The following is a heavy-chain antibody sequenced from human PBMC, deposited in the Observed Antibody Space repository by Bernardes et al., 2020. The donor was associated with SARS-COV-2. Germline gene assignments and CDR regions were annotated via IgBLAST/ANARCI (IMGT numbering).Heavy chain of an antibody. CDR1: GFSFSSFA. CDR3: AKDYRPKPYCGDECYPIDY. Sequence: GGSLRLSCVASGFSFSSFAMSWFRQAPGKGLEWVAGIIQNGVDTYYADSVRGRFTISRANSKNTLYLQMDSLRVEDTAIYFCAKDYRPKPYCGDECYPIDYWGQGTLVTVSA. J-gene: IGHJ4*02. D-gene: IGHD2-21*01. CDR2: IIQNGVDT. V-gene: IGHV3-23*01.